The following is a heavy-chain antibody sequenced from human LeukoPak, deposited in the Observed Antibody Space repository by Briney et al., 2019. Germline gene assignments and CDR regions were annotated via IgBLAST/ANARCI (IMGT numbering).Heavy chain of an antibody. V-gene: IGHV4-59*01. CDR3: VRAWGDY. CDR2: IYNNGNT. D-gene: IGHD1-26*01. Sequence: NPSETLSLTCTVSGGSISSYYWSWIRQPPGKGLEWIGYIYNNGNTNYNPSLKSRVTISVDTSKNRFSLKLSSVTAADTAVYYCVRAWGDYWGQGILVTVSS. J-gene: IGHJ4*02. CDR1: GGSISSYY.